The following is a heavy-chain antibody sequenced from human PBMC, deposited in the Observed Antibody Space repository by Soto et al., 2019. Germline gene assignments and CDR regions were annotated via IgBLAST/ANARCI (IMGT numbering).Heavy chain of an antibody. Sequence: QVQLQQWGAGLLKPSETLSLTCAVYGGSFSGYYWSWIRQPPGKGLEWIGEINHSGSTNYNQSLKSRVTISVDTSKNQFSLKLSSVTAADTAVYYCAVSLPPSSWKQPHQYPRTQNFDYWGQGTLVTVSS. CDR3: AVSLPPSSWKQPHQYPRTQNFDY. D-gene: IGHD6-13*01. J-gene: IGHJ4*02. V-gene: IGHV4-34*01. CDR2: INHSGST. CDR1: GGSFSGYY.